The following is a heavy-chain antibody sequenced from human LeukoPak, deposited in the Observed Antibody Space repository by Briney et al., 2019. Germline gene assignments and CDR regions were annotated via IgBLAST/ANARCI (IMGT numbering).Heavy chain of an antibody. D-gene: IGHD3-9*01. CDR1: GFTFSSYS. CDR3: ARVYDVLTGGFDH. CDR2: ISSSSDTI. J-gene: IGHJ4*02. V-gene: IGHV3-48*02. Sequence: PGGSLRLSCAASGFTFSSYSMNWVRQAPGKGLEWVSYISSSSDTIYYADSVKGQFTISRDNAKRSLYLQMNSLRDEDTAVYYCARVYDVLTGGFDHWGQGALVTVSS.